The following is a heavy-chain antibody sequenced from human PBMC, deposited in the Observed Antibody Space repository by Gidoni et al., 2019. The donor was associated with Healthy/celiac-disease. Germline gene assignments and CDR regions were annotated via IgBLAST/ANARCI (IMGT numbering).Heavy chain of an antibody. CDR2: ISGSGGST. CDR1: GFTFRRYA. Sequence: EVQLLESGGGLVQPGGSLRLSCAASGFTFRRYAMSWVRQAPGKGLECVSGISGSGGSTYYADAVKGRFTISRDNSKNTLYLQMNSLRAEDTAVYYCAKDGGAVAGTNAFDIWGQGTMVTVSS. J-gene: IGHJ3*02. D-gene: IGHD6-19*01. CDR3: AKDGGAVAGTNAFDI. V-gene: IGHV3-23*01.